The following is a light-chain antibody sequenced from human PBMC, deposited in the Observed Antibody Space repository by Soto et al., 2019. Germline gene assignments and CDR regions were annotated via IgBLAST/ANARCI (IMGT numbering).Light chain of an antibody. J-gene: IGLJ1*01. CDR3: CSYAGSSAFYV. V-gene: IGLV2-23*01. Sequence: QSVLTQPASVSGSPGQSITISCSGTSSDVGSYNLVSWYQQHPGKAPKLLIYEGNKRPSGVSNRFSGSKSGNTASLTVSGLQAEDEADYYCCSYAGSSAFYVFGTGTKVTAL. CDR2: EGN. CDR1: SSDVGSYNL.